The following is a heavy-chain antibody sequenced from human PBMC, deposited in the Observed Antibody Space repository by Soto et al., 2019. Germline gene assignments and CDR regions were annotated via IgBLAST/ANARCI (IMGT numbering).Heavy chain of an antibody. V-gene: IGHV3-21*01. CDR3: AGDYYAEYSYGSGSYYNY. D-gene: IGHD3-10*01. CDR2: ISSSSSYI. CDR1: GFTFSSYS. J-gene: IGHJ4*02. Sequence: GGSLRLSCAASGFTFSSYSMNWVRQAPGKGLEWVSSISSSSSYIYYADSVKGRFTISRDNAKNSLYLQMNSLRAEDTAVYYCAGDYYAEYSYGSGSYYNYWGQGTLVTVSS.